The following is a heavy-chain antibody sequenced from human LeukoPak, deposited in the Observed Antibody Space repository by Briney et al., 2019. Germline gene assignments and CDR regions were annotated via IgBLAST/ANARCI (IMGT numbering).Heavy chain of an antibody. Sequence: SETLSLTCTVSGGSISSYYWSWIRQPPGKGLEWIGYIYTSGSTNYNPSLKSRVTISVDTSKNQFSLKLSSVTAADTAVYYCARHIGGGHYMDVWGKGTTVTVSS. D-gene: IGHD2-21*01. CDR3: ARHIGGGHYMDV. CDR2: IYTSGST. CDR1: GGSISSYY. J-gene: IGHJ6*03. V-gene: IGHV4-4*09.